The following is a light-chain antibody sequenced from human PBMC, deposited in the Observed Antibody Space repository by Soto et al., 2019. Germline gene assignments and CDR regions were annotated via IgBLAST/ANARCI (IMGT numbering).Light chain of an antibody. J-gene: IGLJ3*02. CDR1: SSTIGSTT. CDR3: AAWDDSLNGVV. CDR2: NNN. Sequence: QSVLTQPPSAPGTPGQGVTIACSETSSTIGSTTVKWYQQLPGTAPKLLIYNNNQRPSGVPDRFSGSKSGTSASLAISGLQSEDEADYYCAAWDDSLNGVVFGGGTKLTVL. V-gene: IGLV1-44*01.